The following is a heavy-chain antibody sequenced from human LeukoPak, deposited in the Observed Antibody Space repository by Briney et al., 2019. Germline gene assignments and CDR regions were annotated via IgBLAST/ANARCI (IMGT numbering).Heavy chain of an antibody. Sequence: SETLSLTCAVYGGSFSGYYWSWIRQPPGKRLEWIGEINHSGSTNYNPSLKSRVTISVDTSKNQFSLKLSSVTAADTAVYYCAREGLAAAGTGFDYWGQGTLVTVSS. D-gene: IGHD6-13*01. J-gene: IGHJ4*02. V-gene: IGHV4-34*01. CDR3: AREGLAAAGTGFDY. CDR2: INHSGST. CDR1: GGSFSGYY.